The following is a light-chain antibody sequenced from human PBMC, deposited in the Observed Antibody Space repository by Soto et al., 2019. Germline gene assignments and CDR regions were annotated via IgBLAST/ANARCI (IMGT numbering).Light chain of an antibody. J-gene: IGLJ1*01. CDR3: SSYTSSSTLYV. CDR1: SSDVGGYNY. V-gene: IGLV2-14*01. Sequence: SALNHPAYGTGAPVQASTISCTGTSSDVGGYNYVSWYQQHPGKAPKLMIYDVSNRPSGASNRFSGSKSGNTASLTISGFQAVDEADYYCSSYTSSSTLYVVGTGTKVTVL. CDR2: DVS.